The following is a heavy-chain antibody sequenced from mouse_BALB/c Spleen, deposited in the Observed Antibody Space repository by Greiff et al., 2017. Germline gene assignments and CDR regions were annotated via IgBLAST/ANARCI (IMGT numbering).Heavy chain of an antibody. CDR3: ARGLDYYAMDY. J-gene: IGHJ4*01. CDR1: GYSFTSYW. CDR2: IDPSDSET. V-gene: IGHV1S127*01. Sequence: QVQLQQSGPQLVRPGASVKISCKASGYSFTSYWMHWVKQRPGQGLEWIGIIDPSDSETRLNQKFKDKATLTVDKSSSTAYMQLSSPTSEDSAVYYCARGLDYYAMDYWGQGTSVTVSS. D-gene: IGHD2-10*02.